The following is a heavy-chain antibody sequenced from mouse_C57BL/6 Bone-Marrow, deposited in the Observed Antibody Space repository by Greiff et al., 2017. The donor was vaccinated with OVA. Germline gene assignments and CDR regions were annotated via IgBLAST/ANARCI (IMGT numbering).Heavy chain of an antibody. J-gene: IGHJ1*03. CDR2: INPNNGGT. Sequence: VQLQQSGPELVKPGASVTMSCKASGYTFTDYNMHWVKQSHGKSLEWIGYINPNNGGTSYNQKFKGKATLTVNKSSSTAYMELRSLTSEDSAVYYCALSTTVEAPRWYFDVWGTGTTVTVSS. CDR3: ALSTTVEAPRWYFDV. CDR1: GYTFTDYN. V-gene: IGHV1-22*01. D-gene: IGHD1-1*01.